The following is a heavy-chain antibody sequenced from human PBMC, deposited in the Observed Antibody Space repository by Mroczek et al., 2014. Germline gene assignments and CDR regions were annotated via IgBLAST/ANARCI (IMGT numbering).Heavy chain of an antibody. Sequence: QVQLQESGAGLLKPSETLSLTCAVYGGSFSGYYWSWIRQPPGKGLEWIGEINHSGSTNYNPSLKSRVTISVDTSKNQFSLKLSSVTAADTAVYYCARTRATGIAVAGTGDAFDIWGQGTMVTVSS. CDR2: INHSGST. CDR1: GGSFSGYY. V-gene: IGHV4-34*01. J-gene: IGHJ3*02. CDR3: ARTRATGIAVAGTGDAFDI. D-gene: IGHD6-19*01.